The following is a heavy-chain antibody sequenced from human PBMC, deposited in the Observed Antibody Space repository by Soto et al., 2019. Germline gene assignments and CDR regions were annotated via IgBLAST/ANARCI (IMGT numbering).Heavy chain of an antibody. Sequence: EVQLLESGGGLVQPGGSLRLSCAASGFTFSSYGMSWVRQAPGKGLEWVSTISGSGGSTYYADSVKGRFTISRDNSKNTLYLKMNSLRAEDTAVYYCAKFSGYSSGWYVFWGQGTLVTVSS. D-gene: IGHD6-19*01. CDR3: AKFSGYSSGWYVF. CDR1: GFTFSSYG. CDR2: ISGSGGST. J-gene: IGHJ5*01. V-gene: IGHV3-23*01.